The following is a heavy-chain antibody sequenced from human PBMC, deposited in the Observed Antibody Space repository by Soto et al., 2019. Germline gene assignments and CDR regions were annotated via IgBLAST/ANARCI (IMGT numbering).Heavy chain of an antibody. CDR1: GGTFSSYT. Sequence: QVQLVQSGAEVKKPGSSVKVSCKASGGTFSSYTISWVRQAPGQGLEWMGRIIPILGIANYAQKFQGRVTITADKSTRTAYMELSSLRSEDTAVYYCASGEEGESGHYYYYMDVWGTGTTVTVSS. CDR2: IIPILGIA. J-gene: IGHJ6*03. V-gene: IGHV1-69*02. D-gene: IGHD7-27*01. CDR3: ASGEEGESGHYYYYMDV.